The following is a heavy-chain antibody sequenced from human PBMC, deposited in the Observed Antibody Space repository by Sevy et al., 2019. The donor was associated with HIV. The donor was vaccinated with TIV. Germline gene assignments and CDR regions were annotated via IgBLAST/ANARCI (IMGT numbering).Heavy chain of an antibody. V-gene: IGHV1-2*02. CDR1: GYTFTGYY. CDR2: INPNSGGT. J-gene: IGHJ4*02. Sequence: ASVKVSCKASGYTFTGYYMHWVRQAPGQGLEWMGWINPNSGGTNYAQKFQGRVTMTRERSISTAYMELSRLRSDDTAVYYCARRPWVTTTPFDYWGQGTLVTVSS. D-gene: IGHD4-17*01. CDR3: ARRPWVTTTPFDY.